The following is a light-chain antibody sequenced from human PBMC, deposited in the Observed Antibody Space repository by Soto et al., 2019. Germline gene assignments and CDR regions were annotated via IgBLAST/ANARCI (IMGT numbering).Light chain of an antibody. Sequence: QSVLTQPASVSGSPGRWITISCTGTSSDVGGYNYVSWYQQHPGKAPKFMIYDVSNRPSGVSNRFSGSKSGNTASLTISGLQAEDEADYYCSSYTTSNTRQIVFGTGTKVTVL. CDR3: SSYTTSNTRQIV. V-gene: IGLV2-14*01. CDR2: DVS. J-gene: IGLJ1*01. CDR1: SSDVGGYNY.